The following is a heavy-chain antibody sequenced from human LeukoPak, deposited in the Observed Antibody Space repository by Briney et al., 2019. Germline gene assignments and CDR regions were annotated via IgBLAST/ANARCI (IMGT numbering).Heavy chain of an antibody. CDR3: ARQSFWGNINIDY. CDR1: GGSFSGYY. J-gene: IGHJ4*02. D-gene: IGHD3-16*01. CDR2: INHSGST. Sequence: SETLSLTCAVYGGSFSGYYWSWIRQPPGKGLEWIGEINHSGSTNYNPSPKSRVTISVDTSKNQFSLKLSSVTAADTAVYYCARQSFWGNINIDYWGQGTLVTVSS. V-gene: IGHV4-34*01.